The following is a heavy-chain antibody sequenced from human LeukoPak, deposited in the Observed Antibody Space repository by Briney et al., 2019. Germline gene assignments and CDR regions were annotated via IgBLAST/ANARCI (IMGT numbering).Heavy chain of an antibody. J-gene: IGHJ4*02. V-gene: IGHV3-21*01. CDR1: GFTFSIYS. Sequence: GESLTLSCAVSGFTFSIYSVNWVRQAPGKGREWVSSISSSSSYIYYADSVKGRFTISRDNAKNSLYLQMNSLRAEDTAVYYCARPNDYGGIGYWGQGTLVTVSS. D-gene: IGHD4-23*01. CDR2: ISSSSSYI. CDR3: ARPNDYGGIGY.